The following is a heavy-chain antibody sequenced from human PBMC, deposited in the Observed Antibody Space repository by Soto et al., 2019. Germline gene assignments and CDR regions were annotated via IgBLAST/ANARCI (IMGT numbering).Heavy chain of an antibody. CDR1: GYTFTSYY. V-gene: IGHV1-46*01. D-gene: IGHD3-22*01. J-gene: IGHJ6*02. Sequence: GASVKVSCKASGYTFTSYYMHWVRQAPGQGLEWMGIINPSGGSTGYAQKFQGRVTMTRDTSTSTVYMELSSLRSEDTAVYYCARGPSYYDSSGYPYGMDVWGQGTTVTVSS. CDR3: ARGPSYYDSSGYPYGMDV. CDR2: INPSGGST.